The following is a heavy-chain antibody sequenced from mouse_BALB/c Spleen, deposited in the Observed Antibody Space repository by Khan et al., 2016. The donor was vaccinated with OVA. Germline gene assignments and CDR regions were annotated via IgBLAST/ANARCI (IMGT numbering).Heavy chain of an antibody. V-gene: IGHV2-9*02. Sequence: VELVESGPGLVAPSQSLSITCTVSGFSLTSYGVHWVRQPPGKGLEWLGVKWAGGSTNYNSALMSRLSISKDNSKSQVFLKMNSLQTDDTAIYYCARLEDIWGQGTTLTVSS. CDR2: KWAGGST. D-gene: IGHD1-3*01. CDR1: GFSLTSYG. CDR3: ARLEDI. J-gene: IGHJ2*01.